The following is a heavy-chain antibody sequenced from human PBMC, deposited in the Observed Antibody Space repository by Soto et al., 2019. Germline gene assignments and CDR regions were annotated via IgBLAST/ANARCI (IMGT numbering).Heavy chain of an antibody. Sequence: ASVKVSCKASGYTFTSYAMHWVRQAPGQRLEWMGWINAGNGNTKYSQKFQGRVTITRDTSASTAYMELSSLRSEDTAVYYCARVNSSSHPVYYYYMDVSGKGTTITVSS. CDR1: GYTFTSYA. CDR2: INAGNGNT. J-gene: IGHJ6*03. D-gene: IGHD6-13*01. CDR3: ARVNSSSHPVYYYYMDV. V-gene: IGHV1-3*01.